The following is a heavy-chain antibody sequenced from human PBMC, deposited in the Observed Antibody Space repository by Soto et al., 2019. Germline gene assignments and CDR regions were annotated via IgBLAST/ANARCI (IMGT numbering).Heavy chain of an antibody. CDR3: ARGGHVVVVTAAFDY. V-gene: IGHV1-46*01. D-gene: IGHD2-21*02. Sequence: QVQLMQSGAEVKKPGASVKVSCKASGDTFTNYYIHWVRQAPGQGLEWMGTVNPSGGHTTYSQNFLGRMTMTRDTSTSTLYMELTSLTSDDTVVYYCARGGHVVVVTAAFDYWGQGTLVTVSS. CDR1: GDTFTNYY. J-gene: IGHJ4*02. CDR2: VNPSGGHT.